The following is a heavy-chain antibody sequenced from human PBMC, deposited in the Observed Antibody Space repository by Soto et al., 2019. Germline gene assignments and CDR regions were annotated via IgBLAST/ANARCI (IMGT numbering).Heavy chain of an antibody. J-gene: IGHJ5*02. D-gene: IGHD1-26*01. Sequence: LVRVSCKAYGVTFSSYVISWVRQAPGQGLEWMGGIIPILGTANYAQKFKGRATITADESTSTADMELSSLRSESTAVYYCARESPTFKAEVGLGRFDPSSHGTPVTDSS. CDR2: IIPILGTA. CDR1: GVTFSSYV. V-gene: IGHV1-69*13. CDR3: ARESPTFKAEVGLGRFDP.